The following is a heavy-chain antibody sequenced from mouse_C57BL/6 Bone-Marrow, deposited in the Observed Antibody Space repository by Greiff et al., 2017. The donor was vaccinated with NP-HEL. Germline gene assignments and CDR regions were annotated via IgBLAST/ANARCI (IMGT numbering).Heavy chain of an antibody. J-gene: IGHJ3*01. V-gene: IGHV1-81*01. Sequence: QVQLQQSGAELARPGASVKLSCKASGYTFTSYGISWVKQRTGQGLECIGEIYPRSGNTYYNEKFKGKATLTADKSSSTAYMELRSLTSEDSAVYFCARVPYYYGSSFAYWGQGTLVTVSA. D-gene: IGHD1-1*01. CDR1: GYTFTSYG. CDR2: IYPRSGNT. CDR3: ARVPYYYGSSFAY.